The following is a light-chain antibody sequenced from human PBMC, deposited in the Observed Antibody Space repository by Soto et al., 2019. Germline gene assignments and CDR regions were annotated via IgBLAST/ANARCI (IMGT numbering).Light chain of an antibody. J-gene: IGKJ2*01. CDR3: EKRSNSPLYT. CDR1: QSVSSY. Sequence: EIVLTQSPATLSLSPGERATLSCRASQSVSSYLAWYQQKPGQAPRLLIYGAANRATGIPAMYRGSVSGTDFAPTSTILETADFTVCDREKRSNSPLYTFGQGTK. V-gene: IGKV3-11*01. CDR2: GAA.